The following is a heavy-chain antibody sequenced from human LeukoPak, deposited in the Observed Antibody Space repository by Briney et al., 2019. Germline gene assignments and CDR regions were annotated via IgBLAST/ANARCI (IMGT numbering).Heavy chain of an antibody. D-gene: IGHD4-17*01. Sequence: ASVKVSCKASGYTFTSYDINWVRQATGQGLDWMGWMNPSSGSTGYAQKFQGRVTMTRNPSISTAYMELRSLRYEDTAVYYCARDNGNYDYGDAWFDPWGQGTLVTVSS. J-gene: IGHJ5*02. CDR1: GYTFTSYD. CDR2: MNPSSGST. CDR3: ARDNGNYDYGDAWFDP. V-gene: IGHV1-8*01.